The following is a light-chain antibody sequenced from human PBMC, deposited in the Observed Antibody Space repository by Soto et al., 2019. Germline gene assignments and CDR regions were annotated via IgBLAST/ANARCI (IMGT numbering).Light chain of an antibody. J-gene: IGKJ5*01. CDR3: QQYNSYSIT. Sequence: EIVLTQSPGTLSLSPGERATLSCGASQSVRSYLAWYQQKPGQAPRLLIHGASTRAPGIPARFSGSGSGTEFALTISSLQPDDFATYYCQQYNSYSITFGQGTRLEIK. V-gene: IGKV3-15*01. CDR1: QSVRSY. CDR2: GAS.